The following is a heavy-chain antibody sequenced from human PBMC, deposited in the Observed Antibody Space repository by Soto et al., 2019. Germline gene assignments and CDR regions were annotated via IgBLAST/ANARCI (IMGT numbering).Heavy chain of an antibody. CDR3: AKAVWNVGRHPLDI. V-gene: IGHV3-23*01. D-gene: IGHD1-1*01. CDR1: GITFSNFF. J-gene: IGHJ3*02. CDR2: VSAGGSST. Sequence: EVQLLESGGNLVQPGGSLRLSCAASGITFSNFFMSWVRQAPGKGLEWVSTVSAGGSSTYYADSVKGRFTISRDNSENTLYLQMNSLGADDTAVYYCAKAVWNVGRHPLDIWGQGTMVTVSS.